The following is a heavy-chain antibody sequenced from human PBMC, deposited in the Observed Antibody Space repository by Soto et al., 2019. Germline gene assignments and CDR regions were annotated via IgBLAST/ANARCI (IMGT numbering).Heavy chain of an antibody. J-gene: IGHJ4*02. CDR1: GGSISSYY. CDR2: IYYSGST. Sequence: QVQLQESGPGLVKPSETLSLTCTVSGGSISSYYWSWIRQPPGKGLEWIGYIYYSGSTNYNPSLKSRVTISVDTSKNQFSLKLSSVTAADTAVYYCARGSDYVWGSYRLSHWGQGTLVTVSS. V-gene: IGHV4-59*01. CDR3: ARGSDYVWGSYRLSH. D-gene: IGHD3-16*02.